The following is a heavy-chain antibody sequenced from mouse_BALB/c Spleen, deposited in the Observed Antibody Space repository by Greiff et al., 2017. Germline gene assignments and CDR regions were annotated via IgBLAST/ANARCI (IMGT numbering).Heavy chain of an antibody. V-gene: IGHV2-9*02. CDR2: IWAGGST. CDR1: GFSLTSYG. Sequence: VQLQESGPGLVAPSQSLSITCTVSGFSLTSYGVHWVRQPPGKGLEWLGVIWAGGSTNYNSALMSRLSISKDNSKSQVFLKMNSLQTDDTAMYYCANYGNYGAWFAYWGQGTLVTVSA. CDR3: ANYGNYGAWFAY. D-gene: IGHD2-1*01. J-gene: IGHJ3*01.